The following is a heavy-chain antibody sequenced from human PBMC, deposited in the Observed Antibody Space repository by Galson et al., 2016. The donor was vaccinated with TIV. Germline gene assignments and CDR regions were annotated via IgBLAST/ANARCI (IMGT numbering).Heavy chain of an antibody. Sequence: SVKVSCKASGYTFINHAIHWVRQAPGQRLEWMGWINAANGDTKSSQKFQGRVTTTRDTSANTAYMELSSLRSEDTAVHYCLRSDAISGYYYHFDYWGQGTLVTVSS. CDR2: INAANGDT. V-gene: IGHV1-3*01. CDR1: GYTFINHA. CDR3: LRSDAISGYYYHFDY. J-gene: IGHJ4*02. D-gene: IGHD3-22*01.